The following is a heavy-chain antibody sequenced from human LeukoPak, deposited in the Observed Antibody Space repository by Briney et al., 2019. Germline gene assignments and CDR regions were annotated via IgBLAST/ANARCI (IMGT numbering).Heavy chain of an antibody. CDR3: ARVVSATLTSQLWFGRNPKISDYYFDY. CDR2: IYYSGST. CDR1: GGSISSYY. J-gene: IGHJ4*02. Sequence: NPSETLSLTCTVSGGSISSYYWSWIRQPPGKGLEWIGYIYYSGSTNYNPSLKSRVTISVDTSKNQFSLKLSSVTAADTAVYYCARVVSATLTSQLWFGRNPKISDYYFDYWGQGTLVTVSS. V-gene: IGHV4-59*01. D-gene: IGHD3-10*01.